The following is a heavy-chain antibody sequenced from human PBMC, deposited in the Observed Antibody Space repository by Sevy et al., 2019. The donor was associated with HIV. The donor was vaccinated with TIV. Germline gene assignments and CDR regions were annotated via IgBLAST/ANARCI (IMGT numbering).Heavy chain of an antibody. J-gene: IGHJ4*02. CDR1: ESIVTNAW. CDR3: TTYYDSTGYYLYLDFDY. CDR2: IKSDGGTA. V-gene: IGHV3-15*01. Sequence: GGSLRLSCAASESIVTNAWMSWVRQAPGKGLEWVGRIKSDGGTADYASHLKCRFTISRDASENMLYLQMHSLKSEDTAVYYCTTYYDSTGYYLYLDFDYWGQGTQVTVSS. D-gene: IGHD3-22*01.